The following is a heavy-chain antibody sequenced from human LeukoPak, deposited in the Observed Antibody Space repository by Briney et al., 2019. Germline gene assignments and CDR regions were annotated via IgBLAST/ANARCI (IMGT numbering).Heavy chain of an antibody. CDR2: ISSSSSTI. CDR3: AKKRVITTPDAIDWYFDL. D-gene: IGHD3-10*01. CDR1: GFTFSSYS. Sequence: PGGSLRLSCAASGFTFSSYSMNWVRQAPGKGLEWVSYISSSSSTIYYADSVKGRFTISRDNSENTLFLQMNNLGAEDTAVYYCAKKRVITTPDAIDWYFDLWGRGTLVTVSS. V-gene: IGHV3-48*01. J-gene: IGHJ2*01.